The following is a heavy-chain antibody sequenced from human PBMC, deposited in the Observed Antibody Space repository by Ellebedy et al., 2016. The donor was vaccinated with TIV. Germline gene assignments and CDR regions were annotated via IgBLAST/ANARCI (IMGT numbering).Heavy chain of an antibody. Sequence: ASVKVSCKASGYTFTSYGISWVRQAPGQGLEWMGWISAYNGNTNYAQKLQGRVTMTTDTSTSTVYMELSSLRSEDTAVYYCARELGFYYYYGMDVWGQGTTVTVSS. CDR1: GYTFTSYG. CDR2: ISAYNGNT. CDR3: ARELGFYYYYGMDV. J-gene: IGHJ6*02. V-gene: IGHV1-18*01.